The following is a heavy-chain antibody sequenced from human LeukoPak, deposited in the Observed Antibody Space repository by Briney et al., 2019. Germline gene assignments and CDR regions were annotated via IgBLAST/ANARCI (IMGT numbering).Heavy chain of an antibody. CDR2: MNPNSGNT. J-gene: IGHJ4*02. CDR1: GYTFTSYD. CDR3: AKDISTYYYGSGSYIDY. Sequence: ASVKVSCKASGYTFTSYDINWVRQATGQGLEWMGWMNPNSGNTGYAQKFQGRVTMTRNTSISTAYMELSSLRAEDTALYYCAKDISTYYYGSGSYIDYWGQGTLVTVSS. D-gene: IGHD3-10*01. V-gene: IGHV1-8*01.